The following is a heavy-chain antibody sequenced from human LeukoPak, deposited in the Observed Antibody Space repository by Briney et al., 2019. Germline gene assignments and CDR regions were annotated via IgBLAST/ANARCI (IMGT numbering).Heavy chain of an antibody. Sequence: PSETLSLTRSVSGGSISSYYWRWLRQPPGRGREWIGYISYSGSTNSNPSLKSRVTLSVDTSKNQFALKLSSVTAADTAVYYCARSPGYSYGELDYCGQGALVTVSS. J-gene: IGHJ4*02. CDR1: GGSISSYY. V-gene: IGHV4-59*01. CDR3: ARSPGYSYGELDY. CDR2: ISYSGST. D-gene: IGHD5-18*01.